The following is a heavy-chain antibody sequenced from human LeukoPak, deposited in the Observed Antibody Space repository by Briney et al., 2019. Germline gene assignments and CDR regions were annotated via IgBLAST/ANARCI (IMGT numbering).Heavy chain of an antibody. CDR2: INWNGGST. CDR1: GFTFDDYG. CDR3: ARDLPPMATLAEGYDY. J-gene: IGHJ4*02. Sequence: GGSLRLSCAASGFTFDDYGMSWVRQAPGKGLEWVSGINWNGGSTGYADSVKGRFTISRDNAKNSLYLQMNSLRAEDTALYYCARDLPPMATLAEGYDYWGQGTLVTVS. V-gene: IGHV3-20*04. D-gene: IGHD5-24*01.